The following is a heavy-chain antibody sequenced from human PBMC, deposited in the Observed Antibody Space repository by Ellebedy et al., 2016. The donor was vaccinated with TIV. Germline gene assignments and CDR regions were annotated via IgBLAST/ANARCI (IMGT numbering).Heavy chain of an antibody. J-gene: IGHJ4*02. Sequence: SETLSLXCTVSGGSISSGGYYWSWIRQHPGKGLEWIGYIYYSGSTYYNPSLKSRVTISVDTSKNQFSLKLSSVTAADTAVYYCARVGPSGLRSSLDYWGQGTLVTVSS. V-gene: IGHV4-31*03. D-gene: IGHD3-3*01. CDR1: GGSISSGGYY. CDR2: IYYSGST. CDR3: ARVGPSGLRSSLDY.